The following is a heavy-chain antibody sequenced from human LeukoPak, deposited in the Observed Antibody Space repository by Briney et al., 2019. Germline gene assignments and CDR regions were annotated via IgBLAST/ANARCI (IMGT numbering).Heavy chain of an antibody. CDR3: AKDLGGSTDY. CDR1: GFTFNNYA. D-gene: IGHD5-12*01. V-gene: IGHV3-23*01. J-gene: IGHJ4*02. Sequence: GASLRLSCAASGFTFNNYAMSWVRQAPGKGLEWVSLIRGSTYYADSVKGRFTISRDNSQNTLYLQMNSLRAEDTALYYCAKDLGGSTDYWGQGTLVTVSS. CDR2: IRGST.